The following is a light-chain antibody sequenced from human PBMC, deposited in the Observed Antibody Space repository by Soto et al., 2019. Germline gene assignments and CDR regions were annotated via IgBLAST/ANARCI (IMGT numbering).Light chain of an antibody. CDR2: GAS. J-gene: IGKJ4*01. CDR1: QSVSSN. V-gene: IGKV3-15*01. CDR3: QQYNNWPLLT. Sequence: EIVMTQSPATLSVSPGERATLSCRASQSVSSNLAWYQQKPGQAPRLLIYGASTRATGIPARFSGSGSGTEFTLTISSLQSEDVAVYHCQQYNNWPLLTFGGGTKVEIK.